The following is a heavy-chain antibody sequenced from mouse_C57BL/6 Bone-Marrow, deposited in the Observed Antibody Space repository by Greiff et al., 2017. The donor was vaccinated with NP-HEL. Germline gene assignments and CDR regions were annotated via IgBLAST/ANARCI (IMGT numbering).Heavy chain of an antibody. CDR2: INYDGSST. Sequence: EVKLVESEGGLVQPGRSMKLSCTASGFTFSDYYMAWVRQVPEKGLEWVANINYDGSSTYYLDSLKSRFIISRDNAKNILYLQMSSLKSEDTATYYGARTDYGSSYDYFDYWGQGTTLTVSS. CDR1: GFTFSDYY. V-gene: IGHV5-16*01. D-gene: IGHD1-1*01. CDR3: ARTDYGSSYDYFDY. J-gene: IGHJ2*01.